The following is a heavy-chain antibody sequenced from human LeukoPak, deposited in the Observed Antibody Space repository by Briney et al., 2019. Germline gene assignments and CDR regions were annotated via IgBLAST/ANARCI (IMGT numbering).Heavy chain of an antibody. CDR1: GGSIRNSNFY. Sequence: PSETLSLTCAVSGGSIRNSNFYWGWIRQPPGKGLEWIASIYSSGTTYYNPSIKSRITIFVDTSKNQVSLKLRSVTAADTAVYYCARLRLYYDFWSGYYGPFDYWGQGTLVTVSS. V-gene: IGHV4-39*01. CDR2: IYSSGTT. D-gene: IGHD3-3*01. CDR3: ARLRLYYDFWSGYYGPFDY. J-gene: IGHJ4*02.